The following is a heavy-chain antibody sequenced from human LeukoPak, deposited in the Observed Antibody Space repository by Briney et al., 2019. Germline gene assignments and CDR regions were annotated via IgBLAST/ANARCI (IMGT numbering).Heavy chain of an antibody. CDR1: GGSISSYY. J-gene: IGHJ6*02. CDR2: IYTSGST. D-gene: IGHD1-26*01. V-gene: IGHV4-4*07. CDR3: VRGGYIVIGATTDYYYYYGMDV. Sequence: SETLSLTCTVSGGSISSYYWSWIRQPAGKGLEWIGRIYTSGSTNYNPSLKSRVTMSVDTSKNQFSLKLSSVTAADTAVYYCVRGGYIVIGATTDYYYYYGMDVWGQGTTVTVSS.